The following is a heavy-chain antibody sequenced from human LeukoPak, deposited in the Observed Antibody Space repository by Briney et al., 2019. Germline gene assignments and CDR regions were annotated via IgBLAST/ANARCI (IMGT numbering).Heavy chain of an antibody. CDR3: ARDLGDSGSYSRVFWFDP. V-gene: IGHV1-46*01. CDR1: GYTFTSYG. CDR2: IDPSGGST. J-gene: IGHJ5*02. D-gene: IGHD1-26*01. Sequence: ASVKVSCKASGYTFTSYGISWVRQAPGQGLEWMGIIDPSGGSTSYAQKFQGRVTMTRDTSTSTVYMELSSLRSEDTAVYYCARDLGDSGSYSRVFWFDPWGQGTLVTVSS.